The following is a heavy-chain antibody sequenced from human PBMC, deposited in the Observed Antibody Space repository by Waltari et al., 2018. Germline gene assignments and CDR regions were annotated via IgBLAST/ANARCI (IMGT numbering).Heavy chain of an antibody. D-gene: IGHD2-8*02. Sequence: QVQLVQSGAEVKKPGASVKVSCKASGYTFTSYYMHWVRQAPGQGLEWMGIINPSGGSTSYAQKVQGRVTMTRDTSTSTVYMELSSLRSEDTAVYYCASFDPTGGRGPYYCYGMDVWGQGTTVTVSS. CDR3: ASFDPTGGRGPYYCYGMDV. CDR1: GYTFTSYY. V-gene: IGHV1-46*01. CDR2: INPSGGST. J-gene: IGHJ6*02.